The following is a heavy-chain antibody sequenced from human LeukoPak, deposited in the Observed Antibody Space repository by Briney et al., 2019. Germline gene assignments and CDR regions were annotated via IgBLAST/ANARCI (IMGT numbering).Heavy chain of an antibody. CDR3: ARAMVRGVISNFDY. CDR1: GGSFSGYY. Sequence: SETLSLTCAVYGGSFSGYYWSWIRQPPGKGLEWIGEINHSGSTNYNPSLKSLVTISVDTSKNQFSLKLSSVTAADTAVYYCARAMVRGVISNFDYWGQGTLVTVSS. D-gene: IGHD3-10*01. V-gene: IGHV4-34*01. CDR2: INHSGST. J-gene: IGHJ4*02.